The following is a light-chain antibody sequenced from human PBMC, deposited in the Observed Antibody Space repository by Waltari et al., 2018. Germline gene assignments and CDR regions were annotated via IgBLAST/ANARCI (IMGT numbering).Light chain of an antibody. J-gene: IGKJ4*01. CDR1: QSVSIN. Sequence: EIVLTQSPATLSLSPGQRATLSCRASQSVSINLGWYQQKLGQPPRLLIYDTSNRATGIPDRFSASGVGTDFTLTISILEPEDFAVYFCQQTSSWPLTFGGGTKVEIK. CDR2: DTS. CDR3: QQTSSWPLT. V-gene: IGKV3-11*01.